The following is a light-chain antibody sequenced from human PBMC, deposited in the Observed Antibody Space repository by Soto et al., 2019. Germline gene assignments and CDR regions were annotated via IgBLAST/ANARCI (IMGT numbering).Light chain of an antibody. CDR2: KAS. V-gene: IGKV1-5*03. Sequence: DIEMTQSPSTLSASVGDRVIIICRASQSISSLLAWYQQKPGKAPKLLIYKASSLESGVPSRFSGSGSGTEFTLTISSLQPDDFATYYCQQYNSYLWTFGQGTKV. CDR1: QSISSL. J-gene: IGKJ1*01. CDR3: QQYNSYLWT.